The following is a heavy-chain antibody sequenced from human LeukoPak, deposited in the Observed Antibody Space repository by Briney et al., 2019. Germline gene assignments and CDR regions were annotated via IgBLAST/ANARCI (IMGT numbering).Heavy chain of an antibody. J-gene: IGHJ4*02. CDR1: GFTFSSYS. D-gene: IGHD3-9*01. CDR2: ISSSSSYI. V-gene: IGHV3-21*04. CDR3: AKDLGYYDILTGYYPFDY. Sequence: KPGGSLRLSCAASGFTFSSYSMNWVRQAPGKGLEWVSSISSSSSYIYYADSVKGRFTISRDNSKNTLYLQMNSLRAEDTAVYYCAKDLGYYDILTGYYPFDYWGQGTLVTVSS.